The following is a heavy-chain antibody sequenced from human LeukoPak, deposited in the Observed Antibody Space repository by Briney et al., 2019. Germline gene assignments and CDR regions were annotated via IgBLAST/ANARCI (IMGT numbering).Heavy chain of an antibody. J-gene: IGHJ4*02. CDR2: IYTSGST. D-gene: IGHD1-26*01. CDR3: ARHGGSYPYYFDY. Sequence: SETLSLTCTVSGGSISSGSYYWSWIRQPAGKGLEWIGRIYTSGSTNYNPSLKSRVTISVDTSKNQFFLRLSSVTAADTAVYYCARHGGSYPYYFDYWGQGTLVTVSS. V-gene: IGHV4-61*02. CDR1: GGSISSGSYY.